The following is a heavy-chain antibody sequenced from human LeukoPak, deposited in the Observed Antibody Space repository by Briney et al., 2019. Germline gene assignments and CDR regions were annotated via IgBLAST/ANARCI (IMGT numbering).Heavy chain of an antibody. Sequence: SETLSLTCTVSGGSISSSSYYWGWIRQPPGRGLEWIGSIYYSGSTYYNPSLKSRVTISVDTSKNQFSMKLSSVPAADTAVYYCARHYLPSGVVAATRVAVLLGFGYYYYMDVWGKGTTVTISS. CDR3: ARHYLPSGVVAATRVAVLLGFGYYYYMDV. V-gene: IGHV4-39*01. CDR2: IYYSGST. CDR1: GGSISSSSYY. J-gene: IGHJ6*03. D-gene: IGHD2-15*01.